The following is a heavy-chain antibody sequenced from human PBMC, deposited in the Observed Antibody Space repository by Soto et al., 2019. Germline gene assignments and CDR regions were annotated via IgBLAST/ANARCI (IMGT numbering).Heavy chain of an antibody. V-gene: IGHV3-23*01. CDR2: ISGSGGST. Sequence: EVQLLDSGGGLVQPGGSLRLSCAASGFTFSNYAMNWVRQAPGKGLDWVSAISGSGGSTYYADSVKGRFTISRDNSKNTLYLQMSSLRAEDTAVYYCAKGPRGSGYDLDSWGQGTLVTVSS. D-gene: IGHD5-12*01. CDR1: GFTFSNYA. J-gene: IGHJ4*02. CDR3: AKGPRGSGYDLDS.